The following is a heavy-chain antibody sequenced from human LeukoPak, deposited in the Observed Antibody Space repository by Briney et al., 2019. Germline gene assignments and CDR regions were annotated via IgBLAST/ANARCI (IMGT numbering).Heavy chain of an antibody. CDR2: IIPIFGTA. CDR1: GGTFSSYA. Sequence: SVTVSCKASGGTFSSYAISWIRQPPGQGLEWMGGIIPIFGTANYAHKFHGRATITADESTSTAYMELSSLRSEHTAVYYCASKGPTVTTLGVRYYYYMDVWGKGTTVTVSS. J-gene: IGHJ6*03. D-gene: IGHD4-11*01. V-gene: IGHV1-69*13. CDR3: ASKGPTVTTLGVRYYYYMDV.